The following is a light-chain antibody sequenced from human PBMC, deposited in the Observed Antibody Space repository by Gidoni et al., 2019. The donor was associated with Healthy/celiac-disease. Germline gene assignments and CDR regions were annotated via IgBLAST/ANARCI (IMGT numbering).Light chain of an antibody. Sequence: SYELTQPPSVDVPPGQTASITCSGDKLGDKYACWYQQKPGQSPVLVIYQDSKRPSGIPERFSGSNSGNTATLTISGTQAMDEADYYCQAWDSSTNVFGTGTKVTVL. CDR2: QDS. V-gene: IGLV3-1*01. CDR1: KLGDKY. J-gene: IGLJ1*01. CDR3: QAWDSSTNV.